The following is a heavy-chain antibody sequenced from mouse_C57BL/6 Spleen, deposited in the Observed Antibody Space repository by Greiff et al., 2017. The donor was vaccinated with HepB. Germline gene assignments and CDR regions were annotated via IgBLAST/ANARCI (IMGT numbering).Heavy chain of an antibody. CDR2: IGPGSGST. V-gene: IGHV1-77*01. J-gene: IGHJ2*01. Sequence: VQLVESGAELVKPGASVKISCKASGYTFTDYYINWVKRRPGQGLGWIGKIGPGSGSTYYNEKFKGKASLTADKSSSTAYMQLSSLTSEDSAVYFCARENQLGKRYFDYWGQGTTLTVSS. CDR3: ARENQLGKRYFDY. CDR1: GYTFTDYY. D-gene: IGHD4-1*02.